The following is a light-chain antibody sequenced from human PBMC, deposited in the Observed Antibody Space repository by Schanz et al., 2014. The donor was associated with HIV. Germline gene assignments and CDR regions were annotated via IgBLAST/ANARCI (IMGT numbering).Light chain of an antibody. J-gene: IGLJ3*02. CDR1: SSTFRSNA. Sequence: QSVLTQPPSASGTPGQRVTISCSGSSSTFRSNAVNWYQQLPGTAPKLLIYNTYHRPSGVPDRFSGSKSGNSASLAISGLRSEDEAHYYCAAWDGSLNVWVFGGGTKLTVL. CDR3: AAWDGSLNVWV. CDR2: NTY. V-gene: IGLV1-44*01.